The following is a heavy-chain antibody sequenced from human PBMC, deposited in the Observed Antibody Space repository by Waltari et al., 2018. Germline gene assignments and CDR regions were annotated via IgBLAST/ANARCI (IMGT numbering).Heavy chain of an antibody. CDR3: ANFEDPASD. CDR2: INHDGSEK. Sequence: EVQFVESVGDLVQPGGSLRLSCVVSGITCSRYWMSWVRQAPGTGLEFVATINHDGSEKYYVDSVKGRFAISRDNADNSMFLQMSSLRVDDTAVYYCANFEDPASDWGQGTLVTVSS. V-gene: IGHV3-7*01. D-gene: IGHD3-9*01. CDR1: GITCSRYW. J-gene: IGHJ4*02.